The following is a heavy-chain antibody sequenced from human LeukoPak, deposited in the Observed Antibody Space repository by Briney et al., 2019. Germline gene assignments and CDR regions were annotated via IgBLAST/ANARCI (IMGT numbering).Heavy chain of an antibody. CDR1: GLAFSNYG. V-gene: IGHV3-48*02. CDR3: ARASGSDGGVDY. CDR2: ITSSSRTR. J-gene: IGHJ4*02. D-gene: IGHD1-26*01. Sequence: GGSLRLSCAASGLAFSNYGMNWVRRAPGKGLEWVSYITSSSRTRYYADSVKGRFTISRDNAKNSLYLQMSSLRDEDTAVYYCARASGSDGGVDYWGQGTLVTVSS.